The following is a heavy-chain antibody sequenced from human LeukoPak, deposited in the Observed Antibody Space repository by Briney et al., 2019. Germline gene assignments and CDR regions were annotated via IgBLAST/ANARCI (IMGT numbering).Heavy chain of an antibody. Sequence: ASVKVSCKASGYTFTSYDINWVRQATGQGLEWMGWMNPNSGNTGYAQKFQGRVTMTRNTSISTAYMELSSLRSEDTAVYYCARANRVRGVIQNDYWGQGTLVTVSS. CDR1: GYTFTSYD. V-gene: IGHV1-8*01. CDR3: ARANRVRGVIQNDY. J-gene: IGHJ4*02. CDR2: MNPNSGNT. D-gene: IGHD3-10*01.